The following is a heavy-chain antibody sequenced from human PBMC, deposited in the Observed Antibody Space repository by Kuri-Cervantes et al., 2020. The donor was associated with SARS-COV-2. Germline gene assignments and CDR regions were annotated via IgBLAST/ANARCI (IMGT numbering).Heavy chain of an antibody. J-gene: IGHJ4*02. CDR1: GGSISSSSYY. V-gene: IGHV4-39*01. CDR3: ARGQLWVRMLDY. D-gene: IGHD5-18*01. CDR2: IYYSGST. Sequence: ESLKISCTVSGGSISSSSYYWGWIRQPPGKGLEWIGSIYYSGSTYYNPSLKSRVTISVGTSKNQFSLKLSSVTAADTAVYYCARGQLWVRMLDYWGQGTLVTVSS.